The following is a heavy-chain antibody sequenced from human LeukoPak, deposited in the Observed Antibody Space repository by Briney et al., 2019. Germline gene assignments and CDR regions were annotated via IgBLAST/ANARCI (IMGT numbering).Heavy chain of an antibody. V-gene: IGHV3-30*02. CDR2: IRYDGSNK. Sequence: PEGSLRLSCAASGFTFSSYGMHWVRQAPGKGLEWVAFIRYDGSNKYYADSVKGRFTISRDNSKNTLSLQMNSLRAEDTAVYYCAKWYYYDSSGYVWGQGTLVTVSS. CDR3: AKWYYYDSSGYV. J-gene: IGHJ4*02. D-gene: IGHD3-22*01. CDR1: GFTFSSYG.